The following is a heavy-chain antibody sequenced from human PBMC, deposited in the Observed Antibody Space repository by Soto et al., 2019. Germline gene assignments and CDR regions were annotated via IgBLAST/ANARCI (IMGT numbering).Heavy chain of an antibody. CDR3: ARYGSGECNRGSCYSPFDY. V-gene: IGHV4-30-4*01. CDR2: IYYSGST. Sequence: ASENLCLTCTGSGRSLSRVNYYWSWIRPPPGKGLEWIGYIYYSGSTYYNPSLRSRVTISVDTSKNQFSLKLSSVTAADTAVYYCARYGSGECNRGSCYSPFDYWGQGTLVTVSS. J-gene: IGHJ4*02. CDR1: GRSLSRVNYY. D-gene: IGHD2-15*01.